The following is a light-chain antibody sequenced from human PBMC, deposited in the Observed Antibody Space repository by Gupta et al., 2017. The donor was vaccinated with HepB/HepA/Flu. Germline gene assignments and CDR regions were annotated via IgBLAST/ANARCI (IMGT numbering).Light chain of an antibody. CDR2: NDD. CDR1: SPNVGRDN. V-gene: IGLV1-47*02. Sequence: QPVLTQPPSASGTPGQRVAISCSGSSPNVGRDNVYWYRQLPGTAPNLLIYNDDRRPSGVPDRFSGSKSGTSASLAISGLRSEDEADYYCAAWDNSLSAYVFGTGTWVTVL. CDR3: AAWDNSLSAYV. J-gene: IGLJ1*01.